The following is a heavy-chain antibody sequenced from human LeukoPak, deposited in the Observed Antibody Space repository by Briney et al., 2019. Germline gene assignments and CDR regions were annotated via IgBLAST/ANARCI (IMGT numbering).Heavy chain of an antibody. Sequence: PGGSLRLSCAASGFTFSSYWMHWVRQAPGKGLEWVATIKQDGSEKYYVDSVKGRFTITRDNAKNSLYLQMNSLRDEDTAVYYCARADSSIAARLSRSSIFNYYYYMDVWGKGTTVTVSS. V-gene: IGHV3-7*01. CDR3: ARADSSIAARLSRSSIFNYYYYMDV. CDR2: IKQDGSEK. J-gene: IGHJ6*03. CDR1: GFTFSSYW. D-gene: IGHD6-6*01.